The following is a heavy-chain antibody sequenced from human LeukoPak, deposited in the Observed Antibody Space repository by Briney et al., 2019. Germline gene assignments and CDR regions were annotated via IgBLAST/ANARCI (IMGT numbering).Heavy chain of an antibody. V-gene: IGHV4-59*06. CDR2: IDNSGGT. D-gene: IGHD1-26*01. J-gene: IGHJ4*02. Sequence: SETLSLTCTVSGGSISSYYWSWVRQHPGKGLEWIGFIDNSGGTYYNPSLKSRTIISVDTSKNQFSLKLSSVTAADTAMYYCARIKVGSTLDDWGQGTLVTVSS. CDR3: ARIKVGSTLDD. CDR1: GGSISSYY.